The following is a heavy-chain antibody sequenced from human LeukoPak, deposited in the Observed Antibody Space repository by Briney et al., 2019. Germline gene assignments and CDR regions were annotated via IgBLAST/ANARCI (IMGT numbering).Heavy chain of an antibody. J-gene: IGHJ4*02. CDR1: GYSISSGYY. D-gene: IGHD3-22*01. V-gene: IGHV4-38-2*02. CDR3: ARGVDYYDSSGETLDY. CDR2: IYHSGST. Sequence: PSETLSLTCTVSGYSISSGYYWGWIRQPPGKGLEWIGSIYHSGSTYYNPSLKSRVTISVDTSKNQFSLKLSSVTAADTAVYYCARGVDYYDSSGETLDYWGQGTLVTVSS.